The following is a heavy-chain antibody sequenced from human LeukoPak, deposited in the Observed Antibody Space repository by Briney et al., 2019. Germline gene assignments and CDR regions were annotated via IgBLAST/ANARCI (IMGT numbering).Heavy chain of an antibody. CDR1: GFTFSSYG. J-gene: IGHJ1*01. V-gene: IGHV3-30*18. Sequence: PGRSLRLSCAASGFTFSSYGMHWVRQAPGKGLEWVAVISYDGSNKYYADSVKGRFTISRDNSRNTLYLQMNSLRAEDTAVYYCAKDSTRGGSGSYYMGYFQHWGQGTLVTVSS. D-gene: IGHD3-10*01. CDR2: ISYDGSNK. CDR3: AKDSTRGGSGSYYMGYFQH.